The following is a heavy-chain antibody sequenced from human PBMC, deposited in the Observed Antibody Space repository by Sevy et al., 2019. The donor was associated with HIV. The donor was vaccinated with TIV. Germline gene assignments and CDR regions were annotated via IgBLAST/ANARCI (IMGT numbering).Heavy chain of an antibody. D-gene: IGHD5-18*01. V-gene: IGHV3-21*01. CDR3: ARGTILGYSYVGYYFDY. CDR2: ISSSSSYI. Sequence: GGSLRLSCAASGFTFSSYSMNWVRQAPGKGLEWVSSISSSSSYIYYAGSVKSRFTLSRDNAKNSPYLQMTSLRAEDTAVCYCARGTILGYSYVGYYFDYWGQGTLVTVSS. J-gene: IGHJ4*02. CDR1: GFTFSSYS.